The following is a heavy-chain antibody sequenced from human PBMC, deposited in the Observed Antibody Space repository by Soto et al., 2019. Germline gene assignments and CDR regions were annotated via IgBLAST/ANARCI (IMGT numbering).Heavy chain of an antibody. V-gene: IGHV4-30-2*01. CDR1: GGSISSGGYS. J-gene: IGHJ4*02. CDR3: ARSSGWYGEFDY. Sequence: QLQLQESGSRLVKPSQTLSLTCAVSGGSISSGGYSWSWIRQPPGKGLAWIGYIYHSGSTYYNPSLKSRVTISVDRSKNQFSLKLSSVTAADTAVYYCARSSGWYGEFDYWGQGTLVTVSS. D-gene: IGHD6-19*01. CDR2: IYHSGST.